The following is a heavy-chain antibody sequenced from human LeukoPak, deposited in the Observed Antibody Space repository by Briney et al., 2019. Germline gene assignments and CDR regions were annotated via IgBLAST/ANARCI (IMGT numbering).Heavy chain of an antibody. Sequence: GASVKVSCKTSGYTFTSYAFSWVRQAPGQGPEWMGWISAYNGNTNYAQKLQGRVTMTTDTSTSTAYMELRSLRSDDTAVYYCAREILGEYYFDYWGQGTLVTVSS. CDR3: AREILGEYYFDY. CDR2: ISAYNGNT. J-gene: IGHJ4*02. CDR1: GYTFTSYA. V-gene: IGHV1-18*01.